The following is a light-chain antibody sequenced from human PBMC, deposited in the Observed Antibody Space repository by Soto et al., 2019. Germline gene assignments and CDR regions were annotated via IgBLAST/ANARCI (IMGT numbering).Light chain of an antibody. V-gene: IGKV1-39*01. CDR1: QSISIS. Sequence: DIHMTQSPSSLSAAVGGRVTISWRASQSISISLNWYQLKPGKAPNLLMYGASYLKSGVPSRFSGSGSGTDFTLTISCLQPEDFATYYCQQYYSYPLTFGRGTKVDIK. CDR3: QQYYSYPLT. CDR2: GAS. J-gene: IGKJ4*01.